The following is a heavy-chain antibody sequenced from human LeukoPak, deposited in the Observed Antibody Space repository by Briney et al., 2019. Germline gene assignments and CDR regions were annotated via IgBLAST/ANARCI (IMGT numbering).Heavy chain of an antibody. D-gene: IGHD6-13*01. CDR3: ARVGFSSSWYVSYWSDP. V-gene: IGHV4-34*01. CDR1: GGSFSGYY. Sequence: SETLSLTCSVYGGSFSGYYWSWIRQPPRKGLEWIGEINHSGSTNYNPSLKSRVTLSVDTSKNQFSLKLSSVTAADTAVYYCARVGFSSSWYVSYWSDPWGQGTLVTVSS. J-gene: IGHJ5*02. CDR2: INHSGST.